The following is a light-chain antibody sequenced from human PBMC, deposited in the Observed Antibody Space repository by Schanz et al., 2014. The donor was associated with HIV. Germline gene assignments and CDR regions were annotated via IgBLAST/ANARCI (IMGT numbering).Light chain of an antibody. CDR3: SSLAADNTLV. Sequence: QSALTQPPSASGSPGQSVTISCTGTSRDIGSYNFVSWYQHHPAEPPKLIIYEVNKRPSGVPNRFSGSKSGNTASLTVSELLAEDEGDYYCSSLAADNTLVFGGGTKLTVL. J-gene: IGLJ2*01. CDR1: SRDIGSYNF. V-gene: IGLV2-8*01. CDR2: EVN.